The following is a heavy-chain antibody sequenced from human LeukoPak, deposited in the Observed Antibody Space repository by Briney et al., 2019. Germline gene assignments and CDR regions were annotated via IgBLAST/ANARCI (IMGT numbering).Heavy chain of an antibody. D-gene: IGHD6-13*01. V-gene: IGHV3-23*01. CDR2: ISGSGDST. CDR1: GFTFTSYA. J-gene: IGHJ4*02. Sequence: GGSLRLSCAASGFTFTSYAMSWVRQAPGKGLEWVSAISGSGDSTYYGDSVKGRFTISRDNSKNTLYLQMNSLRAEDTAVYYCAKTRPLDSSHWSHGAYWGQGTLVTASS. CDR3: AKTRPLDSSHWSHGAY.